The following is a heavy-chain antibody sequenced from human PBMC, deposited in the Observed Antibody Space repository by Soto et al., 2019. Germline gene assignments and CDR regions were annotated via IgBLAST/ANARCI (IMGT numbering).Heavy chain of an antibody. CDR1: GGSISSYY. Sequence: QVQLQESGPGLVKPSETLSLTCTVSGGSISSYYWSWIRQPPGKGLEWNGYIYYSGSTNYNPSLKSRVTISVDTSKNQFSLKLSSVTAADTAVYYCARDMYGGYDYWGQGTLVTVSS. V-gene: IGHV4-59*01. CDR3: ARDMYGGYDY. D-gene: IGHD5-12*01. CDR2: IYYSGST. J-gene: IGHJ4*02.